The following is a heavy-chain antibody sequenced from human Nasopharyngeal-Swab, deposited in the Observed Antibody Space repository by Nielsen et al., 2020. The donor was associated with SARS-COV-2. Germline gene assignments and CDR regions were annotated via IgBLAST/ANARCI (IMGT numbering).Heavy chain of an antibody. Sequence: LSLTCAASGFTFSSYAMHWVRQAPGKGLEWVAVISYDGSNKYYADSVKGRFTISRDNSKNTLYLQMNSLRAEDTAVYYCAKFPGDNAFDIWGQGTMVTVSS. J-gene: IGHJ3*02. CDR2: ISYDGSNK. CDR3: AKFPGDNAFDI. CDR1: GFTFSSYA. V-gene: IGHV3-30-3*02. D-gene: IGHD3-16*01.